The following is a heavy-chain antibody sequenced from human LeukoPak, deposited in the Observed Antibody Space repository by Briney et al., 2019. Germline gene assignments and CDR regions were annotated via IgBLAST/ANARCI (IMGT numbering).Heavy chain of an antibody. D-gene: IGHD4-11*01. CDR3: ARDRDSNLLDY. V-gene: IGHV4-39*07. CDR2: IYYSGST. J-gene: IGHJ4*02. Sequence: PSETLSLTCTVSGGSISSSSYYWGWIRQPPGKGLEWIGSIYYSGSTYYNPSLKSRVTISVDTSKNQFSLKLSSVTAADTAVYYCARDRDSNLLDYWGQGTLVTVSS. CDR1: GGSISSSSYY.